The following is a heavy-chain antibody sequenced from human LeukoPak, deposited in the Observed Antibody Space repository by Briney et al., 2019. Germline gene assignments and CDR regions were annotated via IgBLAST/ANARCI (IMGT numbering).Heavy chain of an antibody. D-gene: IGHD4/OR15-4a*01. V-gene: IGHV4-39*07. CDR1: GGSISSSSYY. J-gene: IGHJ4*02. Sequence: PSETLSLTCTVSGGSISSSSYYWGWIRQPPGKGLEWIGSIYYSGSTYYNPSLKSRVTISVDTSKNQFSLKLSSVTAADTAVYYCARGLYGGYLGYWGQGTLVTVSS. CDR2: IYYSGST. CDR3: ARGLYGGYLGY.